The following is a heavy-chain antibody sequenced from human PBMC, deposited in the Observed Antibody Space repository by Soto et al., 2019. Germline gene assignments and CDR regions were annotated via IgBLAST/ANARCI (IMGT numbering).Heavy chain of an antibody. J-gene: IGHJ4*02. CDR3: ARGGYCSGGACSGWDY. CDR1: GFTFSSYS. D-gene: IGHD2-15*01. Sequence: EVQLVESGGGLVKPGGSLRLSCAASGFTFSSYSMNWVRQAPGKGLEWVSSISSSGSYIYYADSVKGRFTISRDNAKNSLYLQRNSLRAEDTALYYCARGGYCSGGACSGWDYWGQGTLVTVSS. CDR2: ISSSGSYI. V-gene: IGHV3-21*01.